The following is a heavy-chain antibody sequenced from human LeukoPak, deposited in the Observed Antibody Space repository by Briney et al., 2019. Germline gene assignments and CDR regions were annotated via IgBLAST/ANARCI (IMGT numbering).Heavy chain of an antibody. CDR3: ARDPTGYSSSWYTDY. CDR1: GFTCSSYW. J-gene: IGHJ4*02. V-gene: IGHV3-7*01. D-gene: IGHD6-13*01. Sequence: GGSLRLXCAASGFTCSSYWMSWVRRAPGKGLESVANIKQDGSEKYYVDSVKGRFTISRDNAKNSLYLQMNSLRAEDTAVYYCARDPTGYSSSWYTDYWGQGTLVTVSS. CDR2: IKQDGSEK.